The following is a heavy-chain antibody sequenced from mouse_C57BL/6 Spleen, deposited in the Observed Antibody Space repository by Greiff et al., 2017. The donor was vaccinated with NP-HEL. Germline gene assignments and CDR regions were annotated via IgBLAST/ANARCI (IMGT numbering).Heavy chain of an antibody. CDR2: ISSGGSYT. D-gene: IGHD2-1*01. J-gene: IGHJ2*01. CDR1: GFTFSSYG. Sequence: EVQRVESGGDLVKPGGSLKLSCAASGFTFSSYGMSWVRQTPDKRLEWVATISSGGSYTYYPDSVKGRFTISRDNAKNTLYLQMSSLKSEDTAMYYCARLDGNYLYYFDYWGQGTTLTVSS. CDR3: ARLDGNYLYYFDY. V-gene: IGHV5-6*01.